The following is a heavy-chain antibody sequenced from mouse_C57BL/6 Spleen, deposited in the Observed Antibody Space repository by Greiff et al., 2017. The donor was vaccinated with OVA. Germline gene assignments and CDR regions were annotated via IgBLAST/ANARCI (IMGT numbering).Heavy chain of an antibody. CDR1: GFTFSSYG. J-gene: IGHJ2*01. V-gene: IGHV5-6*01. D-gene: IGHD1-1*01. CDR3: ARQGYYGSSPYFDY. CDR2: ISSGGSYT. Sequence: EVQVVESGGDLVKPGGSLKLSCAASGFTFSSYGMSWVRQTPDKRLEWVATISSGGSYTYYPDSVKGRFTISRDNAKNTLYLQMSSLKSEDTAMYYCARQGYYGSSPYFDYWGQGTTLTDSS.